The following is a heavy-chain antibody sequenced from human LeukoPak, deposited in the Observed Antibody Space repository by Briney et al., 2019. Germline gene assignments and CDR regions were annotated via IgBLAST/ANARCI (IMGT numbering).Heavy chain of an antibody. CDR1: GYSFTSYW. V-gene: IGHV5-51*01. J-gene: IGHJ4*02. D-gene: IGHD4-17*01. CDR2: IYPGDSDT. Sequence: GESLKISCKGSGYSFTSYWIGWVRQMPGKGLEWMGIIYPGDSDTRYSPSFQGQVTISADKSISTAYLQWSSLKASDTAMYYCARPRPNDYGDSGYFDYWGQGTLVTVSS. CDR3: ARPRPNDYGDSGYFDY.